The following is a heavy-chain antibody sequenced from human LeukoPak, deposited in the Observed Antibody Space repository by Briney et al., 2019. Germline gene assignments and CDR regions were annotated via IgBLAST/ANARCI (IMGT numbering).Heavy chain of an antibody. J-gene: IGHJ6*02. CDR3: ARRGSSHMDV. Sequence: GASLKISCKGSGSSFTSYWIGWVRQMPGKGLEWMGIIYPADSDTTYSPSFQGQVTISADKSISTAYLQWSSLKASDTAMYYCARRGSSHMDVWGQGTTVTVSS. D-gene: IGHD6-13*01. CDR2: IYPADSDT. V-gene: IGHV5-51*01. CDR1: GSSFTSYW.